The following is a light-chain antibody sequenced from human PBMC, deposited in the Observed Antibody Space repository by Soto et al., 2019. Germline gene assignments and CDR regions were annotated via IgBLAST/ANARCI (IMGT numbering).Light chain of an antibody. CDR2: GAS. CDR3: PQYCSSPKT. Sequence: EIVLTQSPGTLSLSPGERATLSCRASQSVSSSYLAWYQQKPGQAPRLLIYGASSRATGIPDRFSGSGSGTDFTLTISRLETADFAVYYGPQYCSSPKTFGQGTKVEIK. CDR1: QSVSSSY. J-gene: IGKJ1*01. V-gene: IGKV3-20*01.